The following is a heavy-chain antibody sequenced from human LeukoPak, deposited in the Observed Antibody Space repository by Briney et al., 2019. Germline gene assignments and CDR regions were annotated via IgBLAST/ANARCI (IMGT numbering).Heavy chain of an antibody. J-gene: IGHJ4*02. D-gene: IGHD6-25*01. Sequence: GASVKVSCKTSGYIFSSYGLSWVRQAPGQGLEWMGWINAYNGQTNSAQKFQDRFTVTTDTSVATAHMELRSLTFEDTAVYFGARDSGTYPGNDYWGQGTLVTVSS. CDR1: GYIFSSYG. CDR3: ARDSGTYPGNDY. CDR2: INAYNGQT. V-gene: IGHV1-18*01.